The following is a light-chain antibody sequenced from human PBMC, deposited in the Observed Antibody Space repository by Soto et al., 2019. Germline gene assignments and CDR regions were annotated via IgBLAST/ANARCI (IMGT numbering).Light chain of an antibody. V-gene: IGKV1-39*01. CDR1: QGISSY. CDR3: QQSFSSPQT. J-gene: IGKJ2*01. Sequence: IQMTQSPSSLSASVGDRVTMTCRASQGISSYLNWYQQKLWKAPKLLIYAATSLQRGVPSRFRGTGSGTDFALTISSLQSEDFATYYCQQSFSSPQTFGQGTKLYLK. CDR2: AAT.